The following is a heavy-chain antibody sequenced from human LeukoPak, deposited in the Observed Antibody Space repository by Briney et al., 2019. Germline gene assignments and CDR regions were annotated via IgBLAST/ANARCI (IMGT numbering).Heavy chain of an antibody. D-gene: IGHD6-13*01. J-gene: IGHJ3*02. CDR2: ISWNSGSI. V-gene: IGHV3-9*01. Sequence: GGSLRLSCAASGFTFDDYAMHWVRQAPGKGLEWVSGISWNSGSIGYADSVKGRFTISRDNAKNSLYLQMNSLRAEDAALYYCAKDLIAAAGLDAFDIWGQGTMVTVSS. CDR1: GFTFDDYA. CDR3: AKDLIAAAGLDAFDI.